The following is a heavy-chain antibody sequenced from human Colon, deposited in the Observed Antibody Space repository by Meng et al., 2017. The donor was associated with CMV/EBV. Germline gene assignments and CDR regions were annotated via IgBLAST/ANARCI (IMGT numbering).Heavy chain of an antibody. V-gene: IGHV4-31*03. J-gene: IGHJ6*02. D-gene: IGHD7-27*01. CDR2: IYYSGYT. Sequence: SETLSLTCNVSDDSMGSGNYYWTWIRQHPGKGLEWIGYIYYSGYTDYNPSLKSRVTISRDTSKRHFSLEVRSVTAADTAVYYGARDHWGFRNDFYYGVDVWGQGATVTVSS. CDR1: DDSMGSGNYY. CDR3: ARDHWGFRNDFYYGVDV.